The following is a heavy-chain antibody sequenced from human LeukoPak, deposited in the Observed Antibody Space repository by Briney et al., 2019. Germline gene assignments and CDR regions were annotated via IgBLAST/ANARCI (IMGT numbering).Heavy chain of an antibody. CDR2: IYYSGST. CDR3: ARSSYYYGADAFDI. Sequence: SETLSLTCAVYGGSFSGYYWSWIRQPPGKGLEWIGYIYYSGSTNYKPSLKSRVTISVDTSKKQFSLKLSSVTAADTAVYYCARSSYYYGADAFDIWGQGTMVTVSS. D-gene: IGHD3-10*01. CDR1: GGSFSGYY. J-gene: IGHJ3*02. V-gene: IGHV4-59*01.